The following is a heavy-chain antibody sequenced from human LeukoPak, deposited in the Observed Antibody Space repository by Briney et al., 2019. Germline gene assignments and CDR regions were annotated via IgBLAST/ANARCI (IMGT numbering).Heavy chain of an antibody. CDR2: ISTYNGNT. V-gene: IGHV1-18*01. Sequence: GASVKVSCKASGYTFTSYGITWVRQAPGQGLEWMGWISTYNGNTNCAQKLQGRVTMTTDTSTSTAYMELRSLRSDDTAVYYCARDRLAAASRPYYGMDVWGQGTTVTVSS. J-gene: IGHJ6*02. CDR3: ARDRLAAASRPYYGMDV. D-gene: IGHD6-13*01. CDR1: GYTFTSYG.